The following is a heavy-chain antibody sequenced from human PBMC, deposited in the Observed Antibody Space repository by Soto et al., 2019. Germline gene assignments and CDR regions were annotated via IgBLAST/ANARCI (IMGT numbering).Heavy chain of an antibody. CDR2: GWYDGSNE. V-gene: IGHV3-33*01. CDR1: GFTFRRYG. D-gene: IGHD4-4*01. Sequence: GGCLRVCSASCGFTFRRYGVRGVRQAPGSGLDWWSGGWYDGSNEYYSYSLKGRVTISRANSKNTLYLQMNSLRAEDTAVYYCAGAGSDYSNPFDYWGQGTLVTVSS. CDR3: AGAGSDYSNPFDY. J-gene: IGHJ4*02.